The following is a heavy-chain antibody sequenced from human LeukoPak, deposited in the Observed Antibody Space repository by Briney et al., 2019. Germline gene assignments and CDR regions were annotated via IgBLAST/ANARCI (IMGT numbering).Heavy chain of an antibody. CDR3: ATVLWGEYYFDY. J-gene: IGHJ4*02. CDR2: FDPEDGET. D-gene: IGHD3-16*01. Sequence: ASVEVSCKVSGYTLTELSMHWVRQAPGKGLEWMGGFDPEDGETIYAQKFQGRVTMTEDTSTDTAHMELSSLRSEDTAVYYCATVLWGEYYFDYWGQGTLVTVSS. V-gene: IGHV1-24*01. CDR1: GYTLTELS.